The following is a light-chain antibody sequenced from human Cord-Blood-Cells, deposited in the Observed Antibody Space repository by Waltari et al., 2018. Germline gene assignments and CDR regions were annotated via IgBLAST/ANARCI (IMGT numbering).Light chain of an antibody. CDR1: QSVSSY. J-gene: IGKJ4*01. Sequence: IVLPQSTATLSLSPGERATLSCRASQSVSSYLAWYQQKTGHATRLLLYDASNRATGIPAWFSGSGSGTDFTLTISSLEPEVFAVYYGQQRSNWPLTFGGGTNVEIK. V-gene: IGKV3-11*01. CDR3: QQRSNWPLT. CDR2: DAS.